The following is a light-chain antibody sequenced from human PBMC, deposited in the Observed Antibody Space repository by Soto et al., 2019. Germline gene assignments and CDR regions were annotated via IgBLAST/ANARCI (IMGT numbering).Light chain of an antibody. CDR3: AAWDDSLNGHWV. Sequence: QSLLTQPPSASGAPGQRVTISCSGSSSNIGSNTVNWYQQLPGTAPKLLIYSNGQRPSGVPYRFSGSKSGTSASLAISGLQSEDEADYYCAAWDDSLNGHWVFGGGTKLTV. CDR2: SNG. CDR1: SSNIGSNT. J-gene: IGLJ3*02. V-gene: IGLV1-44*01.